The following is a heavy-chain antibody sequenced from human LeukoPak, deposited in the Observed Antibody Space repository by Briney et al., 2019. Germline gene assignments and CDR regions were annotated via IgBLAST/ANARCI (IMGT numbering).Heavy chain of an antibody. J-gene: IGHJ3*02. D-gene: IGHD3-22*01. CDR2: ISSSSSTI. CDR1: GFTFSSYS. CDR3: AREYYYDSSGHPEDAFDI. V-gene: IGHV3-48*01. Sequence: GGSLRLSCAASGFTFSSYSMNWVRQAPGKGLEGGSYISSSSSTIYYADSVKGGFTISRDNAKNSLYLQMNSLRAEDTAVYYCAREYYYDSSGHPEDAFDIWGQGTMVTVSS.